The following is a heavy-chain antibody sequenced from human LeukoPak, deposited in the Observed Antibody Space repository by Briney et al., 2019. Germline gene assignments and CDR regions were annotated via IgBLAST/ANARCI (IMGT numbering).Heavy chain of an antibody. Sequence: SETLSLTCPVSGGSMNGYYWSWIRQPPGKGLEWIGYIFYTGGANYNPSLRSRVTMLIDTSKNQLSLKLTSVTAADTAVYFRARGERLGCDYWGQGALVTVSP. J-gene: IGHJ4*02. D-gene: IGHD1-26*01. CDR1: GGSMNGYY. V-gene: IGHV4-59*01. CDR3: ARGERLGCDY. CDR2: IFYTGGA.